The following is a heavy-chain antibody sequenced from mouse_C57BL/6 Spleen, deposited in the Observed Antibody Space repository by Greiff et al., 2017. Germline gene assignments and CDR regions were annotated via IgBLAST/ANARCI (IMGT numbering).Heavy chain of an antibody. J-gene: IGHJ2*01. Sequence: QVQLQQPGAELVKPGASVKMSCKASGYTFTSYWITWVKQRPGQGLEWIGDIYPGSGSTNYNEKFKSKATLPVDTSSSTAYMQLSILTSEDSAFYYCATRQLRLRGYFDDWGQGTTLTVSS. CDR1: GYTFTSYW. V-gene: IGHV1-55*01. D-gene: IGHD3-2*02. CDR2: IYPGSGST. CDR3: ATRQLRLRGYFDD.